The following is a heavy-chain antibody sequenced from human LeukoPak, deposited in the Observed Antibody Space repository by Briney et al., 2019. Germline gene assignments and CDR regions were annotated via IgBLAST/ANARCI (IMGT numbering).Heavy chain of an antibody. J-gene: IGHJ4*03. V-gene: IGHV4-34*01. CDR2: INHSGST. Sequence: SETLSLTCAVYGGSFSGYYWSWSRQPPGKELEWIGEINHSGSTNYNPSLKSRVTISVDTSQNQFSLKLSSVTAADTAVYFCARSPPPPIATAGTSHFDYWGQGTLVTVSS. CDR1: GGSFSGYY. D-gene: IGHD6-13*01. CDR3: ARSPPPPIATAGTSHFDY.